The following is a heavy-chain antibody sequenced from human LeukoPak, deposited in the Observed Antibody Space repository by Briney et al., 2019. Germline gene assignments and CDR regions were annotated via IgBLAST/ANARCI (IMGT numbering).Heavy chain of an antibody. J-gene: IGHJ3*02. CDR2: IIVSGSRT. Sequence: GGSLRLSCAASGLTFSNYAMTWVRQAPGKGLEWVPSIIVSGSRTYYADSVKGRFTISRDNSKNTLYLQMNSLRAEDTALYYCSKDPNGDYIGAFDMWGPGTLVTVSS. CDR3: SKDPNGDYIGAFDM. D-gene: IGHD4-17*01. V-gene: IGHV3-23*01. CDR1: GLTFSNYA.